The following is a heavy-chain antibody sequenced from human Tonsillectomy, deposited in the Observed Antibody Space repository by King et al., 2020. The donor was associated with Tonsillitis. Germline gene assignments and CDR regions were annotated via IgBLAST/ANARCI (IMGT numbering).Heavy chain of an antibody. D-gene: IGHD6-6*01. J-gene: IGHJ5*02. V-gene: IGHV1-18*04. CDR2: ISGYKGYT. CDR1: GYTFITYG. CDR3: ARDPIAARLEGNTSFGA. Sequence: VQLVQSGTEVKKPGASVKVSCKASGYTFITYGINWVRQAPGQGLEWMGWISGYKGYTNYAQKFQDRVTLTTDTATSTAYMELRSLRSDDTAMYYCARDPIAARLEGNTSFGAWGQGTLLPVSS.